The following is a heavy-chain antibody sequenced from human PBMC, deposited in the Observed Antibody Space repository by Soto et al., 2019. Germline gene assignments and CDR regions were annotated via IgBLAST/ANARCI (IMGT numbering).Heavy chain of an antibody. V-gene: IGHV1-2*04. D-gene: IGHD2-2*01. CDR3: ARDPASSTSPYYDY. J-gene: IGHJ4*02. CDR2: INPNSGGT. Sequence: VASVKVSCKASGYTFTGYYMHWVRQAPGQGLGWMGWINPNSGGTNYAQKFQGWVTMTRDTSISTAYMELSRLRSDDTAVYYCARDPASSTSPYYDYWGQGTLVTGSS. CDR1: GYTFTGYY.